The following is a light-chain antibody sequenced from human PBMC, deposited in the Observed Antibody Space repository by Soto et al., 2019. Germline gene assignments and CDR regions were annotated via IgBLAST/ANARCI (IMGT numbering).Light chain of an antibody. CDR1: QSINTY. V-gene: IGKV1-39*01. J-gene: IGKJ1*01. CDR2: GAS. Sequence: DVQMTQSPSCLSASVGDTFTITCRTSQSINTYLNWYQQKPGKAPKVXXYGASSLQGGVPLRFSGSGSGTDFTPTISSLQPEDFATYYCQESYSTLWGTCGQGTKVDIK. CDR3: QESYSTLWGT.